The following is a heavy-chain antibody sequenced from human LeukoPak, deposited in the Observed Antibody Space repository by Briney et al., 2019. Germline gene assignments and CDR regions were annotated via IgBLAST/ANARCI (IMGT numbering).Heavy chain of an antibody. Sequence: ALVKVSCKASGYTFTSYYMHWVRQAPGQGLEWMGIINPSGGSTGYAQKFQGRVTMTRDMSTSTDYMELSSLRSEDTAIYYCARDNSVGDNAWWFDPWGQGTLVTVSS. D-gene: IGHD1-26*01. CDR3: ARDNSVGDNAWWFDP. CDR2: INPSGGST. V-gene: IGHV1-46*01. J-gene: IGHJ5*02. CDR1: GYTFTSYY.